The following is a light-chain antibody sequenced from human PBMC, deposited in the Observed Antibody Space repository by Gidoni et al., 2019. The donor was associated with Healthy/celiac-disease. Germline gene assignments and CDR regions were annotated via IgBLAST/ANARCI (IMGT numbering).Light chain of an antibody. V-gene: IGKV3-15*01. CDR1: QSVSSN. Sequence: EIVMTQSPATLSVSPGERATLSCRASQSVSSNLAWYQQNPGQAPRLLIYGASTRATGIPARFSGSGSGTEFTLTISSLQSEDFAVYYCQQYNNWPQTFXXXTKVEIK. CDR2: GAS. CDR3: QQYNNWPQT. J-gene: IGKJ1*01.